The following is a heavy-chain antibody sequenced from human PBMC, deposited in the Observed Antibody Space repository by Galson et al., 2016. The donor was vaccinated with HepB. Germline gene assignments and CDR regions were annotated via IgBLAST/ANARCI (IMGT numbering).Heavy chain of an antibody. V-gene: IGHV3-72*01. Sequence: SLRLSCAASGFTFSDPYIDWVRQAPGKGLEWVGRSRDKAHSYTTQYAASVKGRFAISRDESEDSLYLQMNSLKTEDTAVYYCARDFYDGACHYMDYWGRGTLVTVSS. CDR2: SRDKAHSYTT. CDR3: ARDFYDGACHYMDY. J-gene: IGHJ4*02. CDR1: GFTFSDPY. D-gene: IGHD2/OR15-2a*01.